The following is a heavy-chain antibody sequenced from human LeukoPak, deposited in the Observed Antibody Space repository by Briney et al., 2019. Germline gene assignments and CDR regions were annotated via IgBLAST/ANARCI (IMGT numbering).Heavy chain of an antibody. CDR3: ANQAAAAGTGRPDLGGY. J-gene: IGHJ4*02. V-gene: IGHV3-30*18. CDR2: ISYDGSNK. Sequence: GGSLRLSCAASGFTFSSYGMHWVRQAPGKGLEWVAVISYDGSNKYYADSVKGRFTISRDNSKNTLYLQMNSLRAEDTAVYYCANQAAAAGTGRPDLGGYWGQGTLVTVSS. D-gene: IGHD6-13*01. CDR1: GFTFSSYG.